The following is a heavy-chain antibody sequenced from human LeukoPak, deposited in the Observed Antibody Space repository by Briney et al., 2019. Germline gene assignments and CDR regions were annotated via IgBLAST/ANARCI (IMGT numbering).Heavy chain of an antibody. CDR3: ARGGDYGDLRYFDY. D-gene: IGHD4-17*01. V-gene: IGHV1-69*13. CDR1: GGTFSSYA. CDR2: IIPIFGTA. J-gene: IGHJ4*02. Sequence: SVKVSCKASGGTFSSYAISWVRQAPGQGLEWMGGIIPIFGTANYAQKFQGRVTITADESTSTAYMELSSLRSEDTAVYYCARGGDYGDLRYFDYWGQGTLVTVSS.